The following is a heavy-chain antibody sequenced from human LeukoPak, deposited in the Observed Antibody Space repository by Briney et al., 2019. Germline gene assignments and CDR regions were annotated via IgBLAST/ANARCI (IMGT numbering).Heavy chain of an antibody. CDR3: ARDQGVVVPAATDY. Sequence: ASVKVSCKASGYTFTGHYMHWVRQAPGQGLEWMGWTNPNSGGTNYAQKFQGRVTMTRDTSISTAYMELSRLRSDDTAVYYCARDQGVVVPAATDYWGQGTLVTVSS. CDR2: TNPNSGGT. CDR1: GYTFTGHY. D-gene: IGHD2-2*01. J-gene: IGHJ4*02. V-gene: IGHV1-2*02.